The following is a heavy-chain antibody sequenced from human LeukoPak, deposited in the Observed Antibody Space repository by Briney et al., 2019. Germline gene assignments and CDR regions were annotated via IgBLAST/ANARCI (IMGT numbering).Heavy chain of an antibody. CDR2: INHSGST. J-gene: IGHJ3*02. D-gene: IGHD6-6*01. CDR3: ARGLRSEAARRAFDI. Sequence: SETLSLTCAVYGGSFSGYYWSWIRQPPGKGLEWIGEINHSGSTNYNPSLKSRVTISVDTSKNQFSLKLSSVTAADTAVYYCARGLRSEAARRAFDIWGQGTMVTVSS. V-gene: IGHV4-34*01. CDR1: GGSFSGYY.